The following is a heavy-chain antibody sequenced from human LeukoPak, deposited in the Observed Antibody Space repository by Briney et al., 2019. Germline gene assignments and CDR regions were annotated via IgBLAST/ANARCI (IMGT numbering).Heavy chain of an antibody. Sequence: GGSLRLSCAASGFTFSSNYMSWVRQAPGKGLEWVSVIYSGGSTYYSDSVTGRFTISRDNSKNTLYLQMNSLRAEDTAVYYCARDEVRGYSYGPHTDYWGQGTLVTVSS. CDR1: GFTFSSNY. D-gene: IGHD5-18*01. CDR2: IYSGGST. J-gene: IGHJ4*02. CDR3: ARDEVRGYSYGPHTDY. V-gene: IGHV3-66*02.